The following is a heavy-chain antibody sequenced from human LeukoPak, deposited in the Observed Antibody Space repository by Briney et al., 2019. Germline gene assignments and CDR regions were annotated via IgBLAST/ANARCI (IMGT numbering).Heavy chain of an antibody. D-gene: IGHD1-1*01. CDR2: ISYDGSNK. CDR1: GYTFNGHG. J-gene: IGHJ6*02. Sequence: GGSLRLSCAVSGYTFNGHGMHWVRQAPGKGLEWVAVISYDGSNKYYADSVKGRFTISRDNSKNTLYLQMNSLRAEDTAVYYCARYDARYGMDVWGQGTTVTVSS. CDR3: ARYDARYGMDV. V-gene: IGHV3-30*19.